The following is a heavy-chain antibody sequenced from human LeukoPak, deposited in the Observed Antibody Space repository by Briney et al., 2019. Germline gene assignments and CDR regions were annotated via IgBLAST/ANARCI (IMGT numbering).Heavy chain of an antibody. CDR1: GXSLRRYY. J-gene: IGHJ5*02. Sequence: PSQTLCLTCAVSGXSLRRYYWSWIPDPPAKGLEWVGYIYYSGSTTYHPSLKSRVTISVDTSKNQFSLKLSSVTAADTAVYYCARERIAARLNWFDPWGQGTLVTVSS. CDR3: ARERIAARLNWFDP. CDR2: IYYSGST. D-gene: IGHD6-6*01. V-gene: IGHV4-59*01.